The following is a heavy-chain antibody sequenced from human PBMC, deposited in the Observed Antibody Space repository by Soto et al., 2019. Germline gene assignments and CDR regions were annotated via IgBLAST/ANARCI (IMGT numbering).Heavy chain of an antibody. D-gene: IGHD1-26*01. V-gene: IGHV6-1*01. CDR3: ARGEQYRGRIFDY. J-gene: IGHJ4*01. CDR2: TYYRSKWYY. CDR1: GDSVSSNSAG. Sequence: SQTLSLTCAITGDSVSSNSAGWSWVRQSPSRGLEWLGRTYYRSKWYYEYAVSVRGRITINPDTSKNQYSLQLNSVTPEDTAVYFCARGEQYRGRIFDYWGPGTRVTF.